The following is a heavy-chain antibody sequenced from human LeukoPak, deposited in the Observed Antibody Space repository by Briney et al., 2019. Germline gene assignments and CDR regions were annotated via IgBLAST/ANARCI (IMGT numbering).Heavy chain of an antibody. D-gene: IGHD5-18*01. CDR3: TRRRYGIYREDI. V-gene: IGHV3-73*01. CDR1: GFPFSGSA. Sequence: GGSLRLSCVASGFPFSGSAMHWVRQAPGKGLEWLGRIRNKTKNYATTYAASVQGRFTIFRDDSMNTAYLQMNSLKTEDTAVYYCTRRRYGIYREDIWGQGTMVTVSS. CDR2: IRNKTKNYAT. J-gene: IGHJ3*02.